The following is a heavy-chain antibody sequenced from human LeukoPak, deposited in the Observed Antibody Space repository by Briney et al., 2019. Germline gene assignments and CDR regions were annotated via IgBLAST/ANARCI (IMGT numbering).Heavy chain of an antibody. CDR3: AEGWLGPYYFDY. V-gene: IGHV3-53*01. D-gene: IGHD3-22*01. J-gene: IGHJ4*02. Sequence: GGSLRLSCAASGFTVSSNYMSWVRQAPGKGLEWVSVIYSGGSTYYADSVKGRFTISRDNSKNTLYLQMNSLRAEDTAVYYCAEGWLGPYYFDYWGQGTLVTVSS. CDR1: GFTVSSNY. CDR2: IYSGGST.